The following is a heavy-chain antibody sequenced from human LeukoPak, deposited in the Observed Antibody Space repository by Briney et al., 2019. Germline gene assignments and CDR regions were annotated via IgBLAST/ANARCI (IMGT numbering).Heavy chain of an antibody. CDR3: AKPLEKYTYGGNFDC. V-gene: IGHV3-23*01. CDR1: GFTFSSYA. D-gene: IGHD4-23*01. CDR2: ISSSADST. J-gene: IGHJ4*02. Sequence: GGSLRLSCEASGFTFSSYAMSWVRQAPGKGLAWASVISSSADSTYYADSVKGRFTISRDNSKNTLYLQMNNLRAEDTAVYYCAKPLEKYTYGGNFDCWGQGILVTVSS.